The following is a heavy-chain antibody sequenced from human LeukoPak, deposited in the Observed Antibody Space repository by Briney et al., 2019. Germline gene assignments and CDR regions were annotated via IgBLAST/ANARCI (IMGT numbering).Heavy chain of an antibody. V-gene: IGHV4-4*07. CDR3: ARQSDSGGYFEY. D-gene: IGHD2-15*01. J-gene: IGHJ4*01. Sequence: SETLSLTCTVSGDSINRYLWTWIRQPAGRGLEWIGRIYDSGTTNYKPSLKSRVSMSVETPKDQFSLRLSSVTAADTAVYYCARQSDSGGYFEYWGQGIRVTVSS. CDR2: IYDSGTT. CDR1: GDSINRYL.